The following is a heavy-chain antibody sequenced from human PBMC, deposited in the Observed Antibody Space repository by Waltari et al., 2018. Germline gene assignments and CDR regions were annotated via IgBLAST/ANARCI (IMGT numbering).Heavy chain of an antibody. CDR2: ISYSGIT. CDR3: ARFSKSANWIDP. V-gene: IGHV4-39*01. D-gene: IGHD3-3*02. Sequence: QLQLQESGPGLVKPSETLSLTCTVSGGSISSSGSYWGWIRHPPGKGREWIGSISYSGITYYNTSLMSRVTISVDTSKNQFSLKLTSVIAAETAVFYCARFSKSANWIDPWGQGTLVTVSS. CDR1: GGSISSSGSY. J-gene: IGHJ5*02.